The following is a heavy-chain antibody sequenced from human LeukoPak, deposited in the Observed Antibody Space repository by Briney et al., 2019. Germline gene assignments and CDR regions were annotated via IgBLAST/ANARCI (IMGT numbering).Heavy chain of an antibody. D-gene: IGHD6-13*01. CDR1: GFTFDDYA. CDR3: TGGRGGSSWYNYYYYGMDV. J-gene: IGHJ6*02. V-gene: IGHV3-9*01. Sequence: GGSLRLSCAASGFTFDDYAMPWVRQAPGKGLEWVSGISWNSGGIGYADSVKGRFTISRDNAKNSLYLQMNSLRAEDTALYYCTGGRGGSSWYNYYYYGMDVWGQGTTVTVSS. CDR2: ISWNSGGI.